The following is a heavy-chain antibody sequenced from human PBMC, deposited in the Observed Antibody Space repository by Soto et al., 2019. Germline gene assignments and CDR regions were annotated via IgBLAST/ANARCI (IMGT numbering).Heavy chain of an antibody. V-gene: IGHV3-9*01. CDR3: AKDRSSSSTEDAFDY. J-gene: IGHJ4*02. D-gene: IGHD6-6*01. CDR2: ISWNSGSI. Sequence: EVQLVESGGGLVQPGRSLRLSCAASGFTFDDYAMHWVRQAPGKGLEWVSGISWNSGSIGYADSVKGRFTISRDNAKNSLYLQMNSLRAGDTALYYCAKDRSSSSTEDAFDYWGQGTLVTVSS. CDR1: GFTFDDYA.